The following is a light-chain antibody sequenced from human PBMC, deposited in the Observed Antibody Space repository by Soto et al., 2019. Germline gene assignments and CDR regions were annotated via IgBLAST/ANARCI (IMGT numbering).Light chain of an antibody. V-gene: IGKV1-39*01. Sequence: DIQMTQSPSSLSASVGDRVTITCRASESIARPLNWYQQKPGKAPKLLIYAASSLHNGVPSRFRGGGSGTDFTLTISNLQPEDVATYFWQQTYSTLSITFGQRTRLEIK. CDR2: AAS. CDR1: ESIARP. J-gene: IGKJ5*01. CDR3: QQTYSTLSIT.